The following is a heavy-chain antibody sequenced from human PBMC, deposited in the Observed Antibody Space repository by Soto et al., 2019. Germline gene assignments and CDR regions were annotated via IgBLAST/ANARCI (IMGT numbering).Heavy chain of an antibody. D-gene: IGHD5-12*01. V-gene: IGHV1-69*12. CDR3: ARGNHRWLQLWYFDL. J-gene: IGHJ2*01. CDR1: GGTFSSYT. CDR2: LIPIFGTA. Sequence: QVQLVQSGAEVKKPGSSVTVSCKASGGTFSSYTISWVRQAPGQGLEWMGGLIPIFGTANYAQKLQGRVTITADESTSTDYRELSSLRSEDTAVYYCARGNHRWLQLWYFDLWGRGTLVTVSS.